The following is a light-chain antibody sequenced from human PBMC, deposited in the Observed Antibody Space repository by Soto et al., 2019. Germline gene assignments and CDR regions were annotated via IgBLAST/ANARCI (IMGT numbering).Light chain of an antibody. CDR2: AAS. V-gene: IGKV1-39*01. CDR1: QTISNY. Sequence: DIPMTQSPASLSASVGDSDTIPCRSSQTISNYLNWYQQKPGKAPKLLIYAASSLQSGVPSRFSGSGSGTDFTLTISSLQPEDFAIYYCQQSYSTPFTFGQGTKVDIK. J-gene: IGKJ1*01. CDR3: QQSYSTPFT.